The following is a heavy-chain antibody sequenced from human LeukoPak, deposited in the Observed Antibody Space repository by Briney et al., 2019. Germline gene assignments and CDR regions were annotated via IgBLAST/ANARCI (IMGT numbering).Heavy chain of an antibody. CDR1: GGSISSAGYY. J-gene: IGHJ4*02. D-gene: IGHD3-10*01. CDR3: ARAVGFGEFLDY. V-gene: IGHV4-31*03. CDR2: IYYSGSA. Sequence: SETLSLTCTVSGGSISSAGYYWSWIRQHPGKGLEWIGYIYYSGSAYCNPSLKSRVTISVDTSKSQFSLKLSSVTAADTAVYYRARAVGFGEFLDYWGQGTLVTVSS.